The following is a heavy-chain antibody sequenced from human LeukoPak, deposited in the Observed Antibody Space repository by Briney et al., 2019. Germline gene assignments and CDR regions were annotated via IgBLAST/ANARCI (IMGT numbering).Heavy chain of an antibody. Sequence: GGSLRLSCAASGFTFCSYAMHWVRQAPGKGLEWVAVIAYDGSNKYYADSVKGRFTISRDNSKNTLYLQMNSLRAEDTAVYYCAREVVVAATRYYDYVWGSYRPFDYWGQGTLVTVSS. CDR1: GFTFCSYA. V-gene: IGHV3-30*04. CDR2: IAYDGSNK. D-gene: IGHD3-16*02. J-gene: IGHJ4*02. CDR3: AREVVVAATRYYDYVWGSYRPFDY.